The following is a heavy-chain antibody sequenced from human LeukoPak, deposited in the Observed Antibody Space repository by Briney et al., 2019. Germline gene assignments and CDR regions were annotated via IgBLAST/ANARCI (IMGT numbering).Heavy chain of an antibody. Sequence: PGGSLRLSCVASQFTFSSYAMSWVRQAPGKGLEWVSYISSSGSTIYYADSVKGRFTISRDNAKNSLYLQMNSLRAEDTAVYYCARDKGPDYDFWSGLGNMDVWGKGTTVTVSS. J-gene: IGHJ6*03. D-gene: IGHD3-3*01. CDR2: ISSSGSTI. CDR1: QFTFSSYA. CDR3: ARDKGPDYDFWSGLGNMDV. V-gene: IGHV3-48*04.